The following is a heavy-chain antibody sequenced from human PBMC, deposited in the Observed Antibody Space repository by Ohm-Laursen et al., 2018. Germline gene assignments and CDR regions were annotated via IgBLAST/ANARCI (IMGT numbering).Heavy chain of an antibody. J-gene: IGHJ4*02. CDR2: IWYDGSNK. CDR1: GFTFSNYG. D-gene: IGHD7-27*01. V-gene: IGHV3-33*06. CDR3: AKDQFRNWGPFDY. Sequence: SLRLSCSASGFTFSNYGMHWVRQAPGKGLEWVAVIWYDGSNKYYADSVKGRFTISRDNSKNTLYLQMNSLRAEDTAVYYCAKDQFRNWGPFDYWGQGTLVTVSS.